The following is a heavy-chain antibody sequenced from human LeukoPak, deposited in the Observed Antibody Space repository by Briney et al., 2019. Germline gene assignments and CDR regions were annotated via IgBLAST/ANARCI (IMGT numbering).Heavy chain of an antibody. Sequence: SETLSLTCTVSGGSISSSSYYWGWIRQPPGKGLEWIGSIYYSGSTYYNPSLKSRVTISVDTSKNQFSLKLSSVTAADTAVYYCARDMTEMGNFDYWGQGTLVTVSS. CDR3: ARDMTEMGNFDY. J-gene: IGHJ4*02. CDR1: GGSISSSSYY. D-gene: IGHD5-24*01. V-gene: IGHV4-39*07. CDR2: IYYSGST.